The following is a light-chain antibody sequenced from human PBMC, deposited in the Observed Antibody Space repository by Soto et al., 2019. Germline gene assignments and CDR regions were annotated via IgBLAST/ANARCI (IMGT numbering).Light chain of an antibody. CDR1: QSLTSTF. Sequence: VLTQSPGTLSLSPGEGATLSCRVSQSLTSTFLSWYQQKPGQAPRFLIYGAYNRAPGVPDRFSGSGSGTDFTLTISRLEPEDFAVYFCQQYGSSPWTFGQGTKVELK. CDR2: GAY. V-gene: IGKV3-20*01. J-gene: IGKJ1*01. CDR3: QQYGSSPWT.